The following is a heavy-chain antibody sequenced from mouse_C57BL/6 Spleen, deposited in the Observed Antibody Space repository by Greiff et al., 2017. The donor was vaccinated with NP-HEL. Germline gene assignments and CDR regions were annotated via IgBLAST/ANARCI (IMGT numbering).Heavy chain of an antibody. J-gene: IGHJ4*01. Sequence: VQLQQSGPELVKPGASVKISCKASGYSFTGYYMHWVKQSHGNILDWIGYIYPYNGVSSYNQKFKGKATLTVDKSSSTAYMELRSLTSEDSAVYYCARTPHYSNYYYAKDYWGQGTSVTVSS. V-gene: IGHV1-31*01. CDR2: IYPYNGVS. D-gene: IGHD2-5*01. CDR3: ARTPHYSNYYYAKDY. CDR1: GYSFTGYY.